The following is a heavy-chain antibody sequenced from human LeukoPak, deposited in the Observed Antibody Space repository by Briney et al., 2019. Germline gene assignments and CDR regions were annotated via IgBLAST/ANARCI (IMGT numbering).Heavy chain of an antibody. V-gene: IGHV3-66*02. D-gene: IGHD1-26*01. CDR2: IYSGGTT. CDR3: ARELH. Sequence: PGGSLRLSCAASVSTVSSNYMSWVRQAPGKGLEWVSVIYSGGTTNYADSVKGRFIISRDNSKNTLFLQMNSLGTEDTAVYYCARELHLGQGTLVTVSS. CDR1: VSTVSSNY. J-gene: IGHJ4*02.